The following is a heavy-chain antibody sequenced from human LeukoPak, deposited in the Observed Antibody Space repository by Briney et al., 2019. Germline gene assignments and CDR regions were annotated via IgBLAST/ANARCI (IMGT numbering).Heavy chain of an antibody. CDR3: ASRPPVSGYVVS. Sequence: SETLSLTCNVSGGSISTTSYYWGWIRQSPGKGLEWIASMNYAGRTYYNPSLKSRVTISIDTSKNQVSMNLTSVTAADTAVYYCASRPPVSGYVVSWGQGTLVIVSS. CDR2: MNYAGRT. J-gene: IGHJ4*02. CDR1: GGSISTTSYY. D-gene: IGHD5-12*01. V-gene: IGHV4-39*01.